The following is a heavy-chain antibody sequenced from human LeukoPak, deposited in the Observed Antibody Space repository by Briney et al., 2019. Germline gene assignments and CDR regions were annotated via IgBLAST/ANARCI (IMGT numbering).Heavy chain of an antibody. CDR2: ISYDGSNK. Sequence: GVALRLSCVASGFSLRRYDMHWVRQAPGKGLESVAVISYDGSNKYYADSVKGLFTISRDNSKNTLYLQINSLRAEDTAVYYCARDSIAAAGTNAFDIWGQGTMVTVSS. CDR1: GFSLRRYD. J-gene: IGHJ3*02. V-gene: IGHV3-30*04. D-gene: IGHD6-13*01. CDR3: ARDSIAAAGTNAFDI.